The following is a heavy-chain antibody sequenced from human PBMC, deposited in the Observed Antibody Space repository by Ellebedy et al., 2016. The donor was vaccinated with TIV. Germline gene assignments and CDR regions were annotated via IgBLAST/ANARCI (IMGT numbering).Heavy chain of an antibody. V-gene: IGHV1-69*13. Sequence: SVKVSXXASGGTFSSYAISWVRQAPGQGLEWMGGIIPIFGTANYAQKFQGRVTITADESTSTAYMELSSLRSEDTAVYYCAREDGVWCSSTSCYTGYYYYGMDVWGQGTTVTVSS. J-gene: IGHJ6*02. D-gene: IGHD2-2*02. CDR1: GGTFSSYA. CDR3: AREDGVWCSSTSCYTGYYYYGMDV. CDR2: IIPIFGTA.